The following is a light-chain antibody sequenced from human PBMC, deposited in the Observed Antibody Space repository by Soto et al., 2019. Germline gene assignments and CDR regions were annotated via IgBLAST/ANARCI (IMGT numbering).Light chain of an antibody. Sequence: QSALTQPASVSGSPGQSITISCTGTSSDVGGYNYVSWYQQHPGKAPKLMIYDVSNRPSGVSNRFYGSKSGNTASLTISGLHDEDEADYYCSSDTTSSTLYVVFGGGTKLTVL. CDR1: SSDVGGYNY. CDR2: DVS. V-gene: IGLV2-14*01. CDR3: SSDTTSSTLYVV. J-gene: IGLJ2*01.